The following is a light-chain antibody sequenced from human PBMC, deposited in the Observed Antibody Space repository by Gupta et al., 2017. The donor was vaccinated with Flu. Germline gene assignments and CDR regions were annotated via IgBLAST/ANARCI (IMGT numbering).Light chain of an antibody. CDR3: QAWDSSTWV. CDR2: QDS. Sequence: SYELTQPPSVSVSPGQTASITCSGDKLGDKYACWYQQKPGQSPVLVIYQDSKRPSGIPGRFSGSNSGNTATLTISGTQARDEADYYCQAWDSSTWVFGGGTKLTVL. CDR1: KLGDKY. J-gene: IGLJ3*02. V-gene: IGLV3-1*01.